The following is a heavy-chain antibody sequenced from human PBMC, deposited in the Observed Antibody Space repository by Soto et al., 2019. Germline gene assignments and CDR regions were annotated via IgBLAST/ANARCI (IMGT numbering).Heavy chain of an antibody. V-gene: IGHV1-69*06. CDR3: ARDKVDIVATTPMNYYYYYGMDV. J-gene: IGHJ6*02. CDR1: GGTFSSYA. Sequence: SVKVSCKASGGTFSSYAISWVRQAPGQGLEWMGGIIPIFGTANYAQKFQGRVTITADKSTSTAYMELSSLRSEDTAVYYCARDKVDIVATTPMNYYYYYGMDVWG. CDR2: IIPIFGTA. D-gene: IGHD5-12*01.